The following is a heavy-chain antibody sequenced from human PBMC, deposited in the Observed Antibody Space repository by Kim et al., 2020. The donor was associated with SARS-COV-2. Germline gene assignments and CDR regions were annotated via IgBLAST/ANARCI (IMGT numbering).Heavy chain of an antibody. Sequence: SLRLSFSASFFSFLPYFMPFFLHSPVNFVALVALTSYDGGNIYHADSVRGRFTVSRDNSKNTVYLQMNSLRDDDTAVYFCAKALDYNYESSLDYWGQGTLVTVSS. D-gene: IGHD3-22*01. CDR2: TSYDGGNI. CDR3: AKALDYNYESSLDY. CDR1: FFSFLPYF. V-gene: IGHV3-30*18. J-gene: IGHJ4*02.